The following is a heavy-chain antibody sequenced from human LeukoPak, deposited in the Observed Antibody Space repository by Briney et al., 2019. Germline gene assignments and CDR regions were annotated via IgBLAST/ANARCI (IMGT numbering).Heavy chain of an antibody. CDR3: ARGHSSTLPD. D-gene: IGHD6-6*01. V-gene: IGHV3-7*04. Sequence: GGSLRLSCAASGFTFSLYWMAWVRQAPGKGLEWVANIKEDGSEKYYVDSVKGRFTISRDNAKNSMYLEMNSLRAEDTAVYYCARGHSSTLPDWGQGSLVTVSS. CDR1: GFTFSLYW. CDR2: IKEDGSEK. J-gene: IGHJ4*02.